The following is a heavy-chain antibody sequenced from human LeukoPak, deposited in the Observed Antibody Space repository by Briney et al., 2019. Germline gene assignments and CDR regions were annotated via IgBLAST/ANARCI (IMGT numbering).Heavy chain of an antibody. V-gene: IGHV1-2*02. CDR3: ARDEGSTYNQLDY. CDR2: INGNDGST. CDR1: GYTFDNFY. Sequence: GASVKVSCKASGYTFDNFYIHWVRQAPGQGPEWMGWINGNDGSTNYAQKFQGRVTMTRVTAISTVYMDLSGLRPDDTDIYYCARDEGSTYNQLDYWGQGTLVTVSS. J-gene: IGHJ4*02. D-gene: IGHD1-14*01.